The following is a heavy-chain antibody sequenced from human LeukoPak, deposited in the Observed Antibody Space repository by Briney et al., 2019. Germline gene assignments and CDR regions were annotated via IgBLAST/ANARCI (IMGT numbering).Heavy chain of an antibody. CDR2: INHSGST. D-gene: IGHD2-8*02. CDR1: GFTFDSYA. Sequence: PGGSLRLSCAASGFTFDSYAMSWIRQPPGKGLEWIGEINHSGSTNYNPSLKSRVTISVDTSKNQFSLKLSSVTAADTAVYYCARGLVLNGASYYFDYWGQGTLVTVSS. CDR3: ARGLVLNGASYYFDY. J-gene: IGHJ4*02. V-gene: IGHV4-34*01.